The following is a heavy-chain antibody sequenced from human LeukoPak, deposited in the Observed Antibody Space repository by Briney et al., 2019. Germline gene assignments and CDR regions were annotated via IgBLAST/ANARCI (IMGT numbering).Heavy chain of an antibody. CDR1: GFTFSSYS. CDR3: ARVARATAFDI. CDR2: ISSNSSYI. V-gene: IGHV3-21*01. J-gene: IGHJ3*02. Sequence: GGSLRLSCAASGFTFSSYSMNWVRQAPGKGLEWVSSISSNSSYIYYADSVKGRFTISRDNAKNSLYLQMNSLRAEDTAVYYCARVARATAFDIWGQGTMVTVSS. D-gene: IGHD5-12*01.